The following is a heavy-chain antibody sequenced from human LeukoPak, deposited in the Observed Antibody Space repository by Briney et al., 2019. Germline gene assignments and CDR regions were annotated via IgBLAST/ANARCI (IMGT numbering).Heavy chain of an antibody. J-gene: IGHJ4*02. CDR2: IKQDGSEK. Sequence: LXLXXXAXGFTFXXYWMSWVRQAPGKXLEWVANIKQDGSEKYYVDSVKGRFTISRDNAKNSLYLQMNSLRAEDTAVYYCATGYSSDLLDWGQGTLVTVSS. D-gene: IGHD6-19*01. CDR3: ATGYSSDLLD. CDR1: GFTFXXYW. V-gene: IGHV3-7*03.